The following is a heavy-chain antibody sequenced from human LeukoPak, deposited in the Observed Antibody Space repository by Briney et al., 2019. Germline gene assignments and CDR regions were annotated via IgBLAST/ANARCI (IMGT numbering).Heavy chain of an antibody. D-gene: IGHD3-10*01. Sequence: GESLKISCKGSGHSFTNYWIGWVRQMPGQGLEWMGIIYLGDSDTRYSPSFQGQVTISADKSISTAYLQWGSLKASDTAMYYCARQDGSGSPFDYWGQGTLVTVSS. CDR1: GHSFTNYW. CDR3: ARQDGSGSPFDY. V-gene: IGHV5-51*01. CDR2: IYLGDSDT. J-gene: IGHJ4*02.